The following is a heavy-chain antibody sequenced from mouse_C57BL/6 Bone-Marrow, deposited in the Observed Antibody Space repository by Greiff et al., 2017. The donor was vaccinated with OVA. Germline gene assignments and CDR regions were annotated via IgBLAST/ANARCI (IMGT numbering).Heavy chain of an antibody. Sequence: QVQLQQPGAELVRPGSSVKLSCKASGYTFTSYWMHWVKQRPIQGLEWIGNIDPSDSETHYNQKFKDKATLTVDKSSSTAYMQLSSLTSEDSAVYYCAREAIYYYGSSFLYYAMDYWGQGTSVTVSS. V-gene: IGHV1-52*01. CDR2: IDPSDSET. CDR1: GYTFTSYW. J-gene: IGHJ4*01. CDR3: AREAIYYYGSSFLYYAMDY. D-gene: IGHD1-1*01.